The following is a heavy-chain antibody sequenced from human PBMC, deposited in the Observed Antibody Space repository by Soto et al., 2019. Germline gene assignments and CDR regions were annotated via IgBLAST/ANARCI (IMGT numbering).Heavy chain of an antibody. V-gene: IGHV3-9*01. J-gene: IGHJ6*02. D-gene: IGHD3-16*01. Sequence: EMQLVESGGGLVQPGRSLRLSCAASGFTFDDYAMYWVRQGPGKGLEWVSGISWDSGRIGYADSVKGRFTICRDNAKNSLYLQMNSLRPEDTALYYCAKARLWGGDGYNSYYYNAMDVWGQGTTVTVSS. CDR2: ISWDSGRI. CDR3: AKARLWGGDGYNSYYYNAMDV. CDR1: GFTFDDYA.